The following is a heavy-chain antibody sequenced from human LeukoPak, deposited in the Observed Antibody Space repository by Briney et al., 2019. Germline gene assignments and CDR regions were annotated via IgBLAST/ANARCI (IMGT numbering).Heavy chain of an antibody. J-gene: IGHJ1*01. D-gene: IGHD5-24*01. V-gene: IGHV1-18*01. Sequence: ASVRVSCKTSGYTFTSYEINWVRQAPGQGLEWMGWINVYNGETKASQGFQDRLIMTMDTSASTAYLELRSLRADDTAFYYCARGTMSDGHWGQGPQLPVPA. CDR1: GYTFTSYE. CDR2: INVYNGET. CDR3: ARGTMSDGH.